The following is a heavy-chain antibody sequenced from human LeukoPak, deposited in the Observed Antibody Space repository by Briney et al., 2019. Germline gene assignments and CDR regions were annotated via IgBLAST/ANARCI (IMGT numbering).Heavy chain of an antibody. CDR2: INPSGGST. V-gene: IGHV1-46*01. J-gene: IGHJ4*02. Sequence: GESLKISCKGSGYSFTSYYMHWVRQAPGQGLEWMGIINPSGGSTSYAQKFQGRVTMTRDTSTSTVYMELSSLRSEDTAVYYCARDRQWLPSYYFDYWGQGTLVTVSS. CDR3: ARDRQWLPSYYFDY. CDR1: GYSFTSYY. D-gene: IGHD6-19*01.